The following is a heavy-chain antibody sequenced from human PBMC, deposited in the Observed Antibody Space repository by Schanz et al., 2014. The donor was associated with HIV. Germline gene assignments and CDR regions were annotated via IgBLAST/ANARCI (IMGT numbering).Heavy chain of an antibody. Sequence: QVQLVQSGVEVKKPGASVKVSCKASGYSFTGFFLHWVRQAPGQGLEWMGWINPNSGGTNSAQKFQGRVTMSMDTSISTAYMEVRSLRSDDTALYFCARDLVDSSTWYDAFDIWGQGTKVTVSS. CDR1: GYSFTGFF. D-gene: IGHD6-13*01. CDR2: INPNSGGT. CDR3: ARDLVDSSTWYDAFDI. J-gene: IGHJ3*02. V-gene: IGHV1-2*02.